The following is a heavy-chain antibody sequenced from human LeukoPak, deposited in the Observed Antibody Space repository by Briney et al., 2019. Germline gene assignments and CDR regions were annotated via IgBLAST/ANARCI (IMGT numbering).Heavy chain of an antibody. CDR3: ARGRNYDYIWGSYRFDY. D-gene: IGHD3-16*02. Sequence: PSETLSLTCSVSGGSISSYYWSWIRQPPRKGLEWIGYNYYSGSTNYNPSLKSRVTISVDTSKNQFSLKLSSVTAADTAVYYCARGRNYDYIWGSYRFDYWGQGTLVTVSS. J-gene: IGHJ4*02. V-gene: IGHV4-59*01. CDR1: GGSISSYY. CDR2: NYYSGST.